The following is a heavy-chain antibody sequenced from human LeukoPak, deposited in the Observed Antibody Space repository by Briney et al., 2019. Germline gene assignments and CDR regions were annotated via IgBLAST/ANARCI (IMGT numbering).Heavy chain of an antibody. CDR2: AYVNGHT. CDR1: GGSVSSTAYY. CDR3: ARLGGYNLSRNAFDI. J-gene: IGHJ3*02. D-gene: IGHD5-24*01. V-gene: IGHV4-39*01. Sequence: PSETQSLTCTVSGGSVSSTAYYWGWIRQTPGKGLEWIGNAYVNGHTYYNPSLKSRVTIVVDTSKNEFSLKLSSVTAADTAVYYCARLGGYNLSRNAFDIWGRGTLVTVSS.